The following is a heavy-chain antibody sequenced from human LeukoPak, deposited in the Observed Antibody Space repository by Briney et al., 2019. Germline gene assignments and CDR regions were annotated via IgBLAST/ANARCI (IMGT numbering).Heavy chain of an antibody. D-gene: IGHD3-3*01. CDR1: GYTFTSYY. Sequence: ASVKVSCKASGYTFTSYYMHWVRQAPGQGLEWMGIINPSGGSTSYAQKFQGRVTMTRDMSTSTVYMELSSLRSEDTAVYYCARGAAYYDFWSGYGFDYWGQGTLVTVSS. J-gene: IGHJ4*02. CDR3: ARGAAYYDFWSGYGFDY. V-gene: IGHV1-46*01. CDR2: INPSGGST.